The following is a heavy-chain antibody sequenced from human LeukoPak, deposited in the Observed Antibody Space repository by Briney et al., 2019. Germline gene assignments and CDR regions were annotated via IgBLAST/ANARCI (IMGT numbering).Heavy chain of an antibody. CDR3: ARRASSWEYFDY. CDR1: GCSFTSDW. V-gene: IGHV5-51*01. CDR2: IYPGDSDT. J-gene: IGHJ4*02. Sequence: GESLKISCKGSGCSFTSDWIGWVRQMPGKGLEWMGIIYPGDSDTRYSPSFQGQVAISADKSINSAYLQWTSLKASDTAIYYCARRASSWEYFDYWGQGTLVIVSS. D-gene: IGHD6-13*01.